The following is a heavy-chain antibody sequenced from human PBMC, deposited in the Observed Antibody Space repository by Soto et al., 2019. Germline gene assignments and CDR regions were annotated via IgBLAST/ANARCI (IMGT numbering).Heavy chain of an antibody. CDR1: GFTFSSYA. CDR2: ISGSGGST. CDR3: AKDTPQGHGQILYFDY. Sequence: GGSLRLSCAASGFTFSSYAMSWVRQAPGKGLEWVSAISGSGGSTYYADSVKGRFTISRDNPKNTLYLQMNSLRAEDTAVYYCAKDTPQGHGQILYFDYWGQGTLVTVSS. D-gene: IGHD3-9*01. V-gene: IGHV3-23*01. J-gene: IGHJ4*02.